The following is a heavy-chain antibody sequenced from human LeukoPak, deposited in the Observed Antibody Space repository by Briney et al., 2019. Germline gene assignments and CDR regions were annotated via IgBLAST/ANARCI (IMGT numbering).Heavy chain of an antibody. V-gene: IGHV1-18*01. Sequence: ASVKVSCKASGYTFTNYGLSWVRQAPGQGLEWMGWITTYNGDTNYAQKLQGRVTMTTDTSTSTAYMELRSLGSDDTAVYYCARRMNSGSYYPSYYFDYWGQGTLVTVSS. CDR1: GYTFTNYG. D-gene: IGHD3-10*01. CDR2: ITTYNGDT. J-gene: IGHJ4*02. CDR3: ARRMNSGSYYPSYYFDY.